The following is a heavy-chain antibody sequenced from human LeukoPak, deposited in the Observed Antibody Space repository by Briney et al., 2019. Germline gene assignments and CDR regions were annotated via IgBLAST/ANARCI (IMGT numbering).Heavy chain of an antibody. CDR2: INPNSGGT. CDR3: ARVGSYCSSTSCYKWEGSWFDP. D-gene: IGHD2-2*02. Sequence: PLASVKVSCKASGYTFTGYYMHWVRQAPGQGLEWMGWINPNSGGTNYAQKFQGRVTMTRDTSISTAYMELSRLRSDDTAVYYCARVGSYCSSTSCYKWEGSWFDPWGQGTLVTVSS. CDR1: GYTFTGYY. J-gene: IGHJ5*02. V-gene: IGHV1-2*02.